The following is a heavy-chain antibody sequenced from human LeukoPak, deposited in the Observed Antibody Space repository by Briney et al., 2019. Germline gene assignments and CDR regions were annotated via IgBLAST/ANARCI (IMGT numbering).Heavy chain of an antibody. CDR3: AKDRATGSNPDYFDY. V-gene: IGHV3-30*18. Sequence: GGSLRLSCAASGFTFSSYGMHWVRQAPGKGLEWVAVISYDGSNKYYADSVKGRFTISRDNSKNTLYLQMNSLRAEDTAVYYCAKDRATGSNPDYFDYWGQGTLATVSS. J-gene: IGHJ4*02. D-gene: IGHD5-12*01. CDR1: GFTFSSYG. CDR2: ISYDGSNK.